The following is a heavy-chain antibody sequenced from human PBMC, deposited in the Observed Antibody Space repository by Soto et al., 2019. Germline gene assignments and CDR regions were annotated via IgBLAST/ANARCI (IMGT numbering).Heavy chain of an antibody. V-gene: IGHV4-4*02. CDR3: ARKAWTRLDY. Sequence: PSETLSLTCGVSGGFLSTPVWWSWVRLPPGKGLEWIGEVFHSGSANYNPSLQSRVTISLDKSTNQFSLRLSSVTAADTAVYYCARKAWTRLDYWGQGALVTVSS. D-gene: IGHD1-1*01. J-gene: IGHJ4*02. CDR1: GGFLSTPVW. CDR2: VFHSGSA.